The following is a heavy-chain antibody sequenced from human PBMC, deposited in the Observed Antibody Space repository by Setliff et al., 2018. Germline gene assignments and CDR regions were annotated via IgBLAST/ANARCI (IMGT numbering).Heavy chain of an antibody. CDR3: ARARYCSGGRCYWTWLDS. CDR1: GGSISSYY. CDR2: IDPSGNT. Sequence: PSETLSLTCTVSGGSISSYYWSWIRQPAGRGLEWIGHIDPSGNTNYHPSLKSRVTISGDTSKNQFSLKLSSVTAADTAVYYCARARYCSGGRCYWTWLDSWAQGTLVTVSS. J-gene: IGHJ5*01. V-gene: IGHV4-4*07. D-gene: IGHD2-15*01.